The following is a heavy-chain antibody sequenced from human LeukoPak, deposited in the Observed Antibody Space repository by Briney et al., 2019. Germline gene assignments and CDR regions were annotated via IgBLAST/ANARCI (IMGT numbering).Heavy chain of an antibody. Sequence: PGGSLRLSCAASGFTVSSNYMSWIRQAPGKGLEWVSVIYSGDTTYYADSVKGRFTISRDNSKNTLYLQMNSLRVEDTAVYYCAGGRPHTFDIWGQGTMVTVSS. CDR2: IYSGDTT. J-gene: IGHJ3*02. V-gene: IGHV3-53*01. CDR3: AGGRPHTFDI. CDR1: GFTVSSNY.